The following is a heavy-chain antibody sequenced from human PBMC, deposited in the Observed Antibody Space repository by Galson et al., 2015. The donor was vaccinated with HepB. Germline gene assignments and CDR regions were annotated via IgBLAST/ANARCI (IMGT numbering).Heavy chain of an antibody. CDR2: ISGSGGST. CDR1: GFTFSNYA. D-gene: IGHD2-2*01. V-gene: IGHV3-23*01. Sequence: SLRLSCAASGFTFSNYAMSWVRQAPGKGLEWVSAISGSGGSTYYADSVKGRFTISRDNAKNSLYLQMNSLRAEDTAVYYCARAGSGYCSSTSCMETDYWGQGTLVTVSS. J-gene: IGHJ4*02. CDR3: ARAGSGYCSSTSCMETDY.